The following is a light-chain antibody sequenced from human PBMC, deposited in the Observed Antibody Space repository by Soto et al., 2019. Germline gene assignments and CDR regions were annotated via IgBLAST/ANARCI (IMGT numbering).Light chain of an antibody. CDR2: EGS. V-gene: IGLV2-18*02. CDR1: STDFVSYNR. J-gene: IGLJ3*02. Sequence: QSALTQPPSVSGSPGQSVTISCTGTSTDFVSYNRVSWYQQPPGTAPKLIIYEGSKRPSGVSNRFSGSKSGDTASLTISGLQAEDEANYYCCSYAASSALWVFGGGTKLTVL. CDR3: CSYAASSALWV.